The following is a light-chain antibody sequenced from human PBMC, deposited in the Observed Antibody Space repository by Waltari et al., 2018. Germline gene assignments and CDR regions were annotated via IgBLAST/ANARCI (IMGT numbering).Light chain of an antibody. CDR1: QSVSSN. Sequence: EIVMTQSPATLSVSPGERATLSCRASQSVSSNLAWYQQKPGQAPRLLIYGASTRATGIPSRFSGSGSGTEFTLTISSLQSEDFAVYYCQQYWTFGQGTNVEIK. V-gene: IGKV3-15*01. CDR3: QQYWT. CDR2: GAS. J-gene: IGKJ1*01.